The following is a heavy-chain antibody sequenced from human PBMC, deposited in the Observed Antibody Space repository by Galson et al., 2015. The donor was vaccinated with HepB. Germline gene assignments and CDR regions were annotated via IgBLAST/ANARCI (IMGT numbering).Heavy chain of an antibody. J-gene: IGHJ5*02. Sequence: SVKVSCKASGYTFTNYYIHWVRPAPGQGLEWMAIIDPRGGSTTFAQKFQGRVTMTRDTPTSTVHMELSSLRSEDTAVYYCARGGIYYESRGSLYNWFDPWGQGTLGTVSS. V-gene: IGHV1-46*01. D-gene: IGHD3-22*01. CDR3: ARGGIYYESRGSLYNWFDP. CDR2: IDPRGGST. CDR1: GYTFTNYY.